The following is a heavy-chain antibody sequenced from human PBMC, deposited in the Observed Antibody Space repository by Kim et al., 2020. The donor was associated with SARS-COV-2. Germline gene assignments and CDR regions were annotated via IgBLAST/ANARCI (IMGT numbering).Heavy chain of an antibody. V-gene: IGHV3-53*01. CDR1: GFTVSSNY. Sequence: GGSLRLSCAAPGFTVSSNYMSWVRQAPGKGLESVSVIYSGGSTYYADSVKGRFTISRDNSKNTLYLQMNSLRAEDTAVYYCAREYGGAAGTNWFDPWGQGTLVTVSS. CDR2: IYSGGST. CDR3: AREYGGAAGTNWFDP. D-gene: IGHD6-13*01. J-gene: IGHJ5*02.